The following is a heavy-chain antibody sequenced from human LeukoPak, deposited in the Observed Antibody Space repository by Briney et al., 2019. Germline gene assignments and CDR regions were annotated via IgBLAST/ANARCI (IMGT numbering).Heavy chain of an antibody. V-gene: IGHV3-23*01. CDR2: IIGSGGST. J-gene: IGHJ4*02. CDR3: AKDQCTSTSCYKGDY. Sequence: SGGSLRLSCAASGFTFSTYPMSWVRQAPGKGLEWVSAIIGSGGSTYYADSVKGRFTISRDNSKNTLYLQMDSLRAEDTAVYYCAKDQCTSTSCYKGDYWGQGTLVTVSS. D-gene: IGHD2-2*02. CDR1: GFTFSTYP.